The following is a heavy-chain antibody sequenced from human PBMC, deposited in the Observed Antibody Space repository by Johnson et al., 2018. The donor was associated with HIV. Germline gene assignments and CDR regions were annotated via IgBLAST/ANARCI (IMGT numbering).Heavy chain of an antibody. D-gene: IGHD2/OR15-2a*01. J-gene: IGHJ3*02. CDR1: GFTFSSYG. V-gene: IGHV3-30*19. CDR3: AKVLLPQDAFDI. CDR2: ISYDGSNK. Sequence: QVQLVESGGGVVQPGGSLRLSCAASGFTFSSYGMHWVRQAPGKGLEWVAVISYDGSNKYYADSVKGRFTISRDNSKTTLYLQMNSLRDEDTALYYCAKVLLPQDAFDIWGQGTMVTVSS.